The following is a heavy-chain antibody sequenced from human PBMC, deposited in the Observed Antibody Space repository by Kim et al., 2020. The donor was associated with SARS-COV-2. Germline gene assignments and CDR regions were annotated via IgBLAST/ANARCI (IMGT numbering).Heavy chain of an antibody. CDR1: GGFISGFY. CDR3: TRDSAIIPFDY. V-gene: IGHV4-4*07. Sequence: SETLSLTCSVSGGFISGFYWSWTRQAAGKGLEWIGRIYSSGSSNYNPSLQMRVSMSVDTSKNQFSLELNSVAAADTGVYFCTRDSAIIPFDYWGPGILVTVSS. D-gene: IGHD2-21*01. CDR2: IYSSGSS. J-gene: IGHJ4*02.